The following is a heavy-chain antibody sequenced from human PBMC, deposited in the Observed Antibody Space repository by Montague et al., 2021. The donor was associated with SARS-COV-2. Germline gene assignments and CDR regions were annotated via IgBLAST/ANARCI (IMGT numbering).Heavy chain of an antibody. CDR3: ARGGDMNWFDP. D-gene: IGHD2-21*01. CDR1: GGSISSYY. J-gene: IGHJ5*02. V-gene: IGHV4-59*01. Sequence: SETLSLTCTVSGGSISSYYWSWIRQPPGKGLEWIGYIYYSGSTNYNPSLTSRVTISVDTSKNQFSLKLSSVTAADTAVNYCARGGDMNWFDPWGQGTLVTVSS. CDR2: IYYSGST.